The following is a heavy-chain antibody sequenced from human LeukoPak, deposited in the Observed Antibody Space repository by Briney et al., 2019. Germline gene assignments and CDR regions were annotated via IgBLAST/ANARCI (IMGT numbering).Heavy chain of an antibody. D-gene: IGHD3-10*01. Sequence: ASVKVSCKASVYTFTSYDINWVRQATGQGLEWMGWMNPNSGNTGYAQKFQGRVTMTRNTSISTAYMELSSLRSEDTAVYYCARSPKLLWFGLTWGQGTLVTVSS. V-gene: IGHV1-8*01. CDR2: MNPNSGNT. J-gene: IGHJ5*02. CDR1: VYTFTSYD. CDR3: ARSPKLLWFGLT.